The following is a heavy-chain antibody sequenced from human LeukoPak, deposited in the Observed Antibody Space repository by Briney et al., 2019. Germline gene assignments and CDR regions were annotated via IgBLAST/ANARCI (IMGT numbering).Heavy chain of an antibody. Sequence: PSETLSLTCTVSGGSISSYYWSWIRQPPGKGLEWIGEINHSGSTNYNPSLKSRVTISVDTSKNQFSLKLSSVTAADTAVYYCARGGTTVVTPGGNFDYWGQGTLVTVSS. CDR3: ARGGTTVVTPGGNFDY. CDR1: GGSISSYY. D-gene: IGHD4-23*01. V-gene: IGHV4-34*01. CDR2: INHSGST. J-gene: IGHJ4*02.